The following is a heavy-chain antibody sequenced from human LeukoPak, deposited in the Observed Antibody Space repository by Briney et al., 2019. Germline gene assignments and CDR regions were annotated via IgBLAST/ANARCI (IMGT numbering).Heavy chain of an antibody. Sequence: PGGSLRLSCAASGFTFISYGMHWVRQAPGKGLEWVAFIRYDGSHKYYVGSVKGRFTISRDNSKNTLYLQMNSLRAEDTAVYYCAKGSGWEMSYYYYYMDVWGEGTTVTISS. CDR2: IRYDGSHK. J-gene: IGHJ6*03. V-gene: IGHV3-30*02. CDR1: GFTFISYG. CDR3: AKGSGWEMSYYYYYMDV. D-gene: IGHD1-26*01.